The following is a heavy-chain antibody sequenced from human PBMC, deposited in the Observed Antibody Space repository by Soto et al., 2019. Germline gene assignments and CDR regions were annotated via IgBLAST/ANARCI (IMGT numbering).Heavy chain of an antibody. CDR2: IYSGGST. V-gene: IGHV3-66*01. CDR3: AREGYLGFSAVTYNWYFDL. J-gene: IGHJ2*01. D-gene: IGHD4-17*01. Sequence: EVQLVESGGGLVQPGGSLRLSCAASGFTVSSNYMSWVRQAPGKGLEWVSVIYSGGSTYYADSVKGRFTISRDNSKNTLYLQMNSLRADDTAVYYCAREGYLGFSAVTYNWYFDLWGRGTLVTVSS. CDR1: GFTVSSNY.